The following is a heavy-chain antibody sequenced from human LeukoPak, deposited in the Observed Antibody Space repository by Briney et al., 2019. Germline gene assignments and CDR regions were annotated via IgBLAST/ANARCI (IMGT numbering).Heavy chain of an antibody. D-gene: IGHD6-6*01. J-gene: IGHJ4*02. CDR2: ISSSGSTI. CDR1: GFTFSSYE. V-gene: IGHV3-48*03. CDR3: ARERLYSSYYFDD. Sequence: GGSLRLSCAASGFTFSSYEMKWVRQAPGKGLEWVSYISSSGSTIYYGDSVKGRFTISRDNAKNSLYLQMNSLRAEDTAVYYCARERLYSSYYFDDWGQGTLVTVSS.